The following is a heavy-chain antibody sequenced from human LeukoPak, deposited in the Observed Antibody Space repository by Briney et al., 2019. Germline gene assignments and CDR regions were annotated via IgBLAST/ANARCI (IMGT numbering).Heavy chain of an antibody. D-gene: IGHD1-1*01. CDR3: ARTGLLKNWFDP. CDR2: IPYHENIE. CDR1: GFTFSRYG. Sequence: PGGSLGLSCVASGFTFSRYGMHWVRQAPGKGLEWVAFIPYHENIEYYADSVKGRFTVSRDDSKNTVYLQMNSLRAEDTAVYYCARTGLLKNWFDPWGHGTQVTVSS. V-gene: IGHV3-30*02. J-gene: IGHJ5*02.